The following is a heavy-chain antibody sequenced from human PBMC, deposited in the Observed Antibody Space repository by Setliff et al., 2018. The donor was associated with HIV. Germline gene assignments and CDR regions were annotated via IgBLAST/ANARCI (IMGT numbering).Heavy chain of an antibody. D-gene: IGHD1-26*01. CDR3: ARDGGMGVYYMDV. Sequence: GGSLRLSCAASGFTFSSYWMHWVRQAPGKGLVWVFGMNTDGSSTRYADSVKGRFTISRDNAKNMLYLQMNSLSADDTAVYYCARDGGMGVYYMDVWGKGTTVTVSS. CDR2: MNTDGSST. V-gene: IGHV3-74*01. J-gene: IGHJ6*03. CDR1: GFTFSSYW.